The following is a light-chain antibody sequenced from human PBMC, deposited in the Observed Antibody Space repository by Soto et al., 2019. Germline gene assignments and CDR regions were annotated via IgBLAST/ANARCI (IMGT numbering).Light chain of an antibody. CDR1: QSVSSSY. J-gene: IGKJ3*01. V-gene: IGKV3-20*01. CDR3: QQYGTSPLCT. CDR2: GAS. Sequence: EIVLTQSPGTLSLSPGERATLSCRASQSVSSSYLAWYQQKPGQAPRLLIYGASNRASGISDRFSGSGSGTDFTLTISRLEPEDFAVYYCQQYGTSPLCTFGPGTTVDLK.